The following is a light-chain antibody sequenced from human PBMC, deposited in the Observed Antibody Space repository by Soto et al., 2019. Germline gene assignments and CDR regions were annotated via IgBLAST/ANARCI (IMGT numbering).Light chain of an antibody. V-gene: IGKV3-11*01. J-gene: IGKJ4*01. CDR2: DAS. CDR3: QQRSXWLT. CDR1: QSVSSY. Sequence: EIVLTQSPATLSLSPGERATLSCRASQSVSSYLAWYQQKPGQAPRLLIYDASNRATGIPARFSGSGSGTDFTLTISSLEPEDFAVYYCQQRSXWLTFGGGTKVDIK.